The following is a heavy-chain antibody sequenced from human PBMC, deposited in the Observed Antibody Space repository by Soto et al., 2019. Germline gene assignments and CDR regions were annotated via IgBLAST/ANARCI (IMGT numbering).Heavy chain of an antibody. V-gene: IGHV3-23*01. CDR2: ISGSGGST. D-gene: IGHD3-22*01. CDR1: GFTFSSYA. J-gene: IGHJ4*02. Sequence: GGSLRLSCAASGFTFSSYAMSWVRQAPGKGLEWVSAISGSGGSTYYADSVKGRFTISRDNSKNMLYLQMNSLRAEDTAVYYCAKPLSYYYYDSSGYRDYWGQGTLVTVSS. CDR3: AKPLSYYYYDSSGYRDY.